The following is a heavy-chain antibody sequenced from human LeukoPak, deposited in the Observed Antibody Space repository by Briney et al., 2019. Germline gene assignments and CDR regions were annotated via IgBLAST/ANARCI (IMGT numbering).Heavy chain of an antibody. CDR1: GYTFTGYY. J-gene: IGHJ5*02. CDR2: INPNSGGT. V-gene: IGHV1-2*02. D-gene: IGHD3-10*01. CDR3: ARDFVLWFGEFSGFDP. Sequence: ASVKVSCKASGYTFTGYYMHWVRQAPGQGLEWMGWINPNSGGTNYAQKFQGRVTMTRDTSISTAYMELSRLRSDDTAVYYCARDFVLWFGEFSGFDPWGQGTLVTVSS.